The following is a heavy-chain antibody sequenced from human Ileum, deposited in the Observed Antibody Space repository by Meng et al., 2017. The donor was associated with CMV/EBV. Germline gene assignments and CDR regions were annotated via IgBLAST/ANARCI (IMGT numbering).Heavy chain of an antibody. V-gene: IGHV4-39*01. CDR3: ARHERSGGPFTSYVC. Sequence: SETLSLTCIVSGGSVSSGSYYWGWVRQPPGKGLEWIGSFHYGENTHYNPSLKSRVTISVDTSKNHFSLRLSSVSAADTAVYYCARHERSGGPFTSYVCWGQGTVVTVAS. D-gene: IGHD3-3*01. CDR2: FHYGENT. J-gene: IGHJ4*02. CDR1: GGSVSSGSYY.